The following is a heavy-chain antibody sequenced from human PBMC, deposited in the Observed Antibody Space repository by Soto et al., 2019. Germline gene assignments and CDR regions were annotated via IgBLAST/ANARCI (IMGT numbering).Heavy chain of an antibody. CDR3: ARALSHYDSSGYLLGGYYYYGMDV. CDR1: GYTFTSYD. J-gene: IGHJ6*02. CDR2: TNPNSGNT. V-gene: IGHV1-8*01. Sequence: ASVKVSCKASGYTFTSYDINWVRQATGQGLEWMGWTNPNSGNTGYAQKFQGRVTMTRNTSISTAYMELSSLRSEDTAVYYCARALSHYDSSGYLLGGYYYYGMDVWGQGTTVTVSS. D-gene: IGHD3-22*01.